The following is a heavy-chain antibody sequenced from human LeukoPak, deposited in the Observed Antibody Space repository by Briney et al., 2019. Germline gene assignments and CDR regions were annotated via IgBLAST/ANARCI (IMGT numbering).Heavy chain of an antibody. CDR3: ARDRGGYGEGFFDH. CDR1: GFTFSSYA. J-gene: IGHJ4*02. V-gene: IGHV3-23*01. D-gene: IGHD1-26*01. Sequence: GGSLRLSCAASGFTFSSYAMSWVRQAPGKGLEWVSTISISGGSTYYADSVKGRFTISRDNSKNTLYLQMNSLRAEDTAVYYCARDRGGYGEGFFDHWGQGTLVTVSS. CDR2: ISISGGST.